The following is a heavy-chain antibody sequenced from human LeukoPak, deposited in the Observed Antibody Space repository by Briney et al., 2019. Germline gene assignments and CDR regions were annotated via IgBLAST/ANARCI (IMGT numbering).Heavy chain of an antibody. J-gene: IGHJ4*02. CDR1: GFSLNTRGVG. CDR3: AHSRRWLHNPLMGDFDY. D-gene: IGHD5-24*01. V-gene: IGHV2-5*02. CDR2: IYWDDDK. Sequence: SGPTLVKPTQTLTLTCTFSGFSLNTRGVGVGWIRQPPGKALEWLALIYWDDDKRYSPSLKTRLTITKDTSKNQVVLTMTNMDPVDTATYYCAHSRRWLHNPLMGDFDYWGQGTLVTVSS.